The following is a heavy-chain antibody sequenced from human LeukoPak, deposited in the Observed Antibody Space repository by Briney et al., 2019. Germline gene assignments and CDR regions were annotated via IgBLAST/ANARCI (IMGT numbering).Heavy chain of an antibody. CDR2: ISGTGGTT. CDR1: GFTFGSYA. Sequence: GGSLRLSCAASGFTFGSYAMSWVRQAPGKGLEWVAAISGTGGTTFYADVVQGRFTISRDNAKNSLYLQMNSLRAEDTAVYYCARGRGLPGPLDYWGQGTLVTASS. D-gene: IGHD3-10*01. J-gene: IGHJ4*02. V-gene: IGHV3-23*01. CDR3: ARGRGLPGPLDY.